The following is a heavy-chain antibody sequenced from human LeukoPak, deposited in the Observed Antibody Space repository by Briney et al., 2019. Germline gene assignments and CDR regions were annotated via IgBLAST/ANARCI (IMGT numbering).Heavy chain of an antibody. CDR3: ARDPHHVHVADTAMVANYFDY. CDR2: TRNKANSYTT. V-gene: IGHV3-72*01. D-gene: IGHD5-18*01. Sequence: GGSLRLSCAASGFTFSDHYMDWVRQAPGKGLEWVGRTRNKANSYTTEYAASVKGRFTISRDDSKNSLYLQMNSLRAEDTAVYYCARDPHHVHVADTAMVANYFDYWGQGTLVTVSS. CDR1: GFTFSDHY. J-gene: IGHJ4*02.